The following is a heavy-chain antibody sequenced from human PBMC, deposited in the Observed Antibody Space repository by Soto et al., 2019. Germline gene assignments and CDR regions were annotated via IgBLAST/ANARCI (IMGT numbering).Heavy chain of an antibody. D-gene: IGHD2-15*01. CDR1: GGTFSSYT. CDR2: IIPILGIA. CDR3: ARVRDCSGGSCYSEMDY. V-gene: IGHV1-69*02. Sequence: GASVKVSCKASGGTFSSYTISWVRQAPGQGLEWMGRIIPILGIANYAQKFQGRVTITADKSTSTAYMELSSLRSEDTAVYYCARVRDCSGGSCYSEMDYWGQGTLVTVSS. J-gene: IGHJ4*02.